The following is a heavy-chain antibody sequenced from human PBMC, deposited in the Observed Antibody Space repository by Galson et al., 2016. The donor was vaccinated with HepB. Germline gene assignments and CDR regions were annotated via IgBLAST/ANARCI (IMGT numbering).Heavy chain of an antibody. V-gene: IGHV5-51*01. CDR2: IXXADSDT. J-gene: IGHJ6*02. CDR3: ATLDGIRLPMDV. Sequence: SGXXVKKPGXXXRIXXXVSXXNFXXXWIAXXRQMPGKGLEXMGIIXXADSDTRYSPSFQGLVTISADKSVGTSYLQWTSLKNSDAAMYFCATLDGIRLPMDVWGQGTTVTVSS. CDR1: XXNFXXXW. D-gene: IGHD1-1*01.